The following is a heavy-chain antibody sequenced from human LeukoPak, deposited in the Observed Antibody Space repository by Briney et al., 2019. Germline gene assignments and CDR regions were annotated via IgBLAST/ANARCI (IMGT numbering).Heavy chain of an antibody. Sequence: GGSLKLSCAASGFTFSGSAMHWVRQASGKGLEWVGRIRSKANSYATAYAASVKGRFTISRDDSKNTAYLQMNSLKTEDTAVYYCTIGAVTTDYWGQETLVTVSS. CDR3: TIGAVTTDY. D-gene: IGHD4-11*01. J-gene: IGHJ4*02. CDR1: GFTFSGSA. CDR2: IRSKANSYAT. V-gene: IGHV3-73*01.